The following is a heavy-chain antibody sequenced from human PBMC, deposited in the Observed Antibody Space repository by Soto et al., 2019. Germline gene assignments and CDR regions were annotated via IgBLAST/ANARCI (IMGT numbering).Heavy chain of an antibody. CDR1: GYTFTSYD. D-gene: IGHD3-3*01. J-gene: IGHJ4*02. CDR3: ARDLENYDFWSGYATPPFDY. CDR2: ISAYNGNT. Sequence: GASVKVSCKASGYTFTSYDINWVRQATGQGLEWMGWISAYNGNTNYAQKLQGRVTMTTDTSTSTAYMELRSLRSDDTAVYYCARDLENYDFWSGYATPPFDYWGQGTLVTVSS. V-gene: IGHV1-18*01.